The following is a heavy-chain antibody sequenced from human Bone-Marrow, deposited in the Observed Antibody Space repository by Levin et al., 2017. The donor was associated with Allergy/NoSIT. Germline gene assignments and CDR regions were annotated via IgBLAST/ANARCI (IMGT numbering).Heavy chain of an antibody. CDR3: AGGREKWLRSKFVNYYYYMDV. V-gene: IGHV1-69*06. Sequence: SVKVSCKASGGTFSSYAISWVRQAPGQGLEWMGGIIPIFGTANYAQKFQGRVTITADKSTSTAYMELSSLRSEDTAVYYCAGGREKWLRSKFVNYYYYMDVWGKGTTVTVSS. CDR1: GGTFSSYA. CDR2: IIPIFGTA. J-gene: IGHJ6*03. D-gene: IGHD5-12*01.